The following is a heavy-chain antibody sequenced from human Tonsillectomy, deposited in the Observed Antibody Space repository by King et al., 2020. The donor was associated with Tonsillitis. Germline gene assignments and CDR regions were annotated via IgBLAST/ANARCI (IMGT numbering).Heavy chain of an antibody. CDR2: INPNSGGT. CDR3: ARCSSGWYNWFDP. D-gene: IGHD6-19*01. Sequence: QLVQSGAEVKKPGASVKVSCKASGYTFTGYYMHWVRQAPGQGLEWMGWINPNSGGTNYAQKFQGRVTMTRDTSITTAYMELSSLRSDDTAVYYCARCSSGWYNWFDPWGQGTLVTVPS. V-gene: IGHV1-2*02. J-gene: IGHJ5*02. CDR1: GYTFTGYY.